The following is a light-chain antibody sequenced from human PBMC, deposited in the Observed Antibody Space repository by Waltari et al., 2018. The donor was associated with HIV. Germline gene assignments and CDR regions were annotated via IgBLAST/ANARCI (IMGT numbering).Light chain of an antibody. CDR1: SSNIGAGSD. CDR3: QSYDSSLSDSVV. Sequence: QSVLTQPPSVSGAPGQRVTISCTGSSSNIGAGSDVPWYQQLPGTAPKLLIYTNSNRPSGVPDRFSGSKSGTSASLAITGLQADDEAHYYCQSYDSSLSDSVVFGGGTTLTVL. V-gene: IGLV1-40*01. J-gene: IGLJ2*01. CDR2: TNS.